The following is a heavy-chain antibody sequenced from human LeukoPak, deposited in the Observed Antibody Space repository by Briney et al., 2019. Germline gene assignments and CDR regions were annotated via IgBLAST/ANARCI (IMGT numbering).Heavy chain of an antibody. J-gene: IGHJ4*02. D-gene: IGHD2-15*01. V-gene: IGHV3-30*02. Sequence: GGSLRLSCAASGFNFNIYGMHWVRQAPGKGLEWVAFIRYDGSNQFYADSVKGRFTISRDNSKNTLYLQMNSLRPEDTAVYYCAKVSSYCSGGRCSVGEFFDSWGQGTLVTVSS. CDR1: GFNFNIYG. CDR3: AKVSSYCSGGRCSVGEFFDS. CDR2: IRYDGSNQ.